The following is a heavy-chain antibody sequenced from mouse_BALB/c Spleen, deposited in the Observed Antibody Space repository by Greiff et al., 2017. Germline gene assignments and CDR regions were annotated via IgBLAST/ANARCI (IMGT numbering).Heavy chain of an antibody. D-gene: IGHD2-3*01. CDR1: GFTFSDYY. V-gene: IGHV5-4*02. J-gene: IGHJ3*01. CDR2: ISDGGSYT. Sequence: DVKLVESGGGLVKPGGSLKLSCAASGFTFSDYYMYWVRQTPEKRLEWVATISDGGSYTYYPDSVKGRFTISRDNAKNNLYLQMSSLKSEDTAMYYCARDDDGSFAYWGQGTLVTVSA. CDR3: ARDDDGSFAY.